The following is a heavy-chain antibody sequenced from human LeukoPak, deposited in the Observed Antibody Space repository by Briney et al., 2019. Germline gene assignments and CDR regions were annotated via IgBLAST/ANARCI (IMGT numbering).Heavy chain of an antibody. J-gene: IGHJ5*02. CDR3: ASTVITSYNWFDP. D-gene: IGHD4-11*01. Sequence: GASVKVSCKASGYTFTRYYMHWVRQAPGQGLEWMGWINPNSGGTNYAQDFQGRVTMTRDTSISTAYMELSRLRSDDTAVYYCASTVITSYNWFDPWGQGTLVTVSS. V-gene: IGHV1-2*02. CDR1: GYTFTRYY. CDR2: INPNSGGT.